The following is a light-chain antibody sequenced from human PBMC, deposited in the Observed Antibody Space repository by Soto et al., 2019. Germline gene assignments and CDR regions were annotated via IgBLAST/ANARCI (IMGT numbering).Light chain of an antibody. CDR1: SSNIGAGYD. V-gene: IGLV1-40*01. CDR2: GNT. J-gene: IGLJ2*01. Sequence: QSVLTQPPSVSGAPGQRVTISCTGSSSNIGAGYDVHWYQQLPGRAPKLLIYGNTNRPSGVPDRFSGSKSGTSASLAITGLQAEDEADYYRLSFDSSRSVVFGGGTKLTVL. CDR3: LSFDSSRSVV.